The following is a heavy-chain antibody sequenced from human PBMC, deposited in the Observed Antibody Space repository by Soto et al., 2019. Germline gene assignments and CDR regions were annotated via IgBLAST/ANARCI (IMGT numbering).Heavy chain of an antibody. V-gene: IGHV4-59*08. CDR1: GGSISSYY. J-gene: IGHJ4*02. CDR3: ARHTGTVTTEFDY. Sequence: SETLSLTCTVSGGSISSYYWSWIRQPPGKGLEWIGYIYYSGSTNYNPSLKSRVTISVDTSKNQFSLKRSSVTAADTAVYYCARHTGTVTTEFDYWGQGTLVTVSS. D-gene: IGHD4-17*01. CDR2: IYYSGST.